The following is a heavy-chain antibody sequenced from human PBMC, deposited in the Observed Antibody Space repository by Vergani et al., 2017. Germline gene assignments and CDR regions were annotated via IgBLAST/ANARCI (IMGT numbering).Heavy chain of an antibody. V-gene: IGHV4-30-2*01. D-gene: IGHD3-10*01. Sequence: QLQLQESGSGLVKPSQTLSLTCAVSGGSISSGGYSWSWIRQPPGKGLEWIGYIYHSGSTYYNPSLKSRVTISVDRSKNQFSLKLSSVTAADTAVYYCARLITMVRGVIGYFDYWGQGTLVTVSS. J-gene: IGHJ4*02. CDR3: ARLITMVRGVIGYFDY. CDR1: GGSISSGGYS. CDR2: IYHSGST.